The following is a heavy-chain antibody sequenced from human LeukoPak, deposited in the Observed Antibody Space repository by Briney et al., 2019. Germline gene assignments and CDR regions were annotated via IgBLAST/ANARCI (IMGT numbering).Heavy chain of an antibody. D-gene: IGHD3-3*01. CDR2: IYTSGST. V-gene: IGHV4-4*07. J-gene: IGHJ4*02. Sequence: SETLSLTCTVSGGSISSYYWSWIRQPAGKGLEWIGRIYTSGSTNYNPSLKSRVTMSVDTSKNQFSLKLSSVTAADTAVYYCARGPGLEGYDFWSGLAGYFDYWGQGTLVTVSS. CDR1: GGSISSYY. CDR3: ARGPGLEGYDFWSGLAGYFDY.